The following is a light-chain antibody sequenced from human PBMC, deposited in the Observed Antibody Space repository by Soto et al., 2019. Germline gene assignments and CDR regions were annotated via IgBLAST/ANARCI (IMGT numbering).Light chain of an antibody. V-gene: IGKV1-5*01. CDR2: DAY. J-gene: IGKJ4*01. CDR1: QSIRSW. Sequence: DIQMTQSPSILSASVGDRVTITCRASQSIRSWLAWYQQKPGKAPKLLSYDAYSLESGVPSRFSGRRSGTEFTLTIAGLQPEDFATYYLQQYESYSPLTFGGGTKVEIK. CDR3: QQYESYSPLT.